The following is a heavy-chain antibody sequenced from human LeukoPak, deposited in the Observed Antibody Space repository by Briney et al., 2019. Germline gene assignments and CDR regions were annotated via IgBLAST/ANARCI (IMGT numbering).Heavy chain of an antibody. V-gene: IGHV4-61*08. Sequence: SETLSLTCTVSGGSISSGGYYWSWIRQHPGKGLEWIGYIYYSGSTNYNPSLKSRVTISVDTSKNQFSLKLSSVTAADTAVYYCATQGYSGYDYYYYYGMDVWGQGTTVTVSS. CDR2: IYYSGST. D-gene: IGHD5-12*01. CDR3: ATQGYSGYDYYYYYGMDV. CDR1: GGSISSGGYY. J-gene: IGHJ6*02.